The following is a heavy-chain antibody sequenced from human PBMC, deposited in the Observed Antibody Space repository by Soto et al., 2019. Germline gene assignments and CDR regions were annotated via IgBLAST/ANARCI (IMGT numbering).Heavy chain of an antibody. CDR3: ARDLDGSGSYYTDY. J-gene: IGHJ4*01. V-gene: IGHV1-18*01. CDR2: ISPYKGNT. Sequence: QVPLMQSVADVKKPGASVKGSCRASGYTFTSCGIAWVRQAPGQGLEWMGWISPYKGNTHYAQKFQGRVTMTTDTSTSTAYMELRSLRSDDTAVYYCARDLDGSGSYYTDYWCQGTLVTVSS. D-gene: IGHD3-10*01. CDR1: GYTFTSCG.